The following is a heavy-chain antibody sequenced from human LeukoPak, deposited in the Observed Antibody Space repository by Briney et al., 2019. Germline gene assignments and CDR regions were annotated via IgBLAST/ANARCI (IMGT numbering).Heavy chain of an antibody. V-gene: IGHV1-2*02. CDR2: IRLRDGGT. J-gene: IGHJ4*02. Sequence: ASVTVSCKASGFTYNTYYLYWMRQAPGQGLEWMGWIRLRDGGTIYAQRFQDRFIMTTDPSTNTASMELRSLTSDDTAVCFCARADWVGSGHAGFYSDYWGQGTLVTVSS. CDR1: GFTYNTYY. CDR3: ARADWVGSGHAGFYSDY. D-gene: IGHD5-12*01.